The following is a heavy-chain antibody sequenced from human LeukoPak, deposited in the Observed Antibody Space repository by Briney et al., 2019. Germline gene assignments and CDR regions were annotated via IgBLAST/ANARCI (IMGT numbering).Heavy chain of an antibody. V-gene: IGHV3-33*01. CDR1: GFTFSRYG. CDR3: AIDILPNYGDYNHNYYYYGMDV. D-gene: IGHD4-17*01. Sequence: PGGSLRLSCVASGFTFSRYGMHWVRQPPGKGLEWVAVIWYDGSNKYYADSVKGRFTISRDNSKNTLYLQMNSLRAEDTAVYYCAIDILPNYGDYNHNYYYYGMDVWGQGTTVTVSS. CDR2: IWYDGSNK. J-gene: IGHJ6*02.